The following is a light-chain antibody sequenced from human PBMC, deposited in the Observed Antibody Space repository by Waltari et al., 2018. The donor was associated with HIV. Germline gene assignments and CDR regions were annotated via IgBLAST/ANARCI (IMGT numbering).Light chain of an antibody. CDR2: GSS. CDR3: QQYNKWPLT. CDR1: QSVSSN. V-gene: IGKV3D-15*01. J-gene: IGKJ4*01. Sequence: EIVMMQSPATLSVSPGERATLSCRASQSVSSNLAWYQQKPGQAPRLLIYGSSTTATGIPARFRGSGSGTEFTLTISSLQSGDFAVYYCQQYNKWPLTFGGGTKVEIK.